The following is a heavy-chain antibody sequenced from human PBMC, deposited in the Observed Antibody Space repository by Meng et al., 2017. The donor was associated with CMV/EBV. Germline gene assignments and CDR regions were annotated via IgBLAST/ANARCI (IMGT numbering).Heavy chain of an antibody. CDR2: IYYSGST. CDR3: ARLALLSETYYYGSGSYAPPGMDV. J-gene: IGHJ6*02. Sequence: SETLSLTCTVSGGSISSYYWSWIRQPPGKGLEWIGYIYYSGSTNYNPSLKSRVTILVDTSKNQFSLKLSSVTAADTAVYYCARLALLSETYYYGSGSYAPPGMDVWGQGTTVTVSS. D-gene: IGHD3-10*01. V-gene: IGHV4-59*01. CDR1: GGSISSYY.